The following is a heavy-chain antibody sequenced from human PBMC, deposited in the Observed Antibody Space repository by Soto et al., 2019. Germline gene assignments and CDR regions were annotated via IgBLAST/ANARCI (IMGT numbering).Heavy chain of an antibody. CDR2: INPNSGGT. J-gene: IGHJ4*02. CDR3: ARARDIVVVPALDY. Sequence: QVQLVQSGAEVKKPGASVKVSCKASGYTFTGYYMHWVRQAPGQGLEWTGWINPNSGGTNYAQKFQGWVTMTRDTAISTAYMELSRLRSDDTAVYYCARARDIVVVPALDYWGQGTLVTVSS. V-gene: IGHV1-2*04. D-gene: IGHD2-2*01. CDR1: GYTFTGYY.